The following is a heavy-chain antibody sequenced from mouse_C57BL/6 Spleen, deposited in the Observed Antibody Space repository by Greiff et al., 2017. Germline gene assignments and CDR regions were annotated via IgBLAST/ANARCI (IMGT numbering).Heavy chain of an antibody. CDR2: ISDGGSYT. CDR1: GFTFSSYA. V-gene: IGHV5-4*01. Sequence: DVHLVESGGGLVKPGGSLKLSCAASGFTFSSYAMSWVRQTPEKRLEWVATISDGGSYTYYPDNVKGRFTISRDNAKNNLYLQMSHLKSEDTAMYYCAREEGYFDVWGTGTTVTVSS. CDR3: AREEGYFDV. J-gene: IGHJ1*03.